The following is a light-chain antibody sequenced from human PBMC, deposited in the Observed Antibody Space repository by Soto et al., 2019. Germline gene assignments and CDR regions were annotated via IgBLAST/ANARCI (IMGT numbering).Light chain of an antibody. CDR1: QSLLANCNNKNC. Sequence: DIVMTQSPDSLAVSLGERATINCKSSQSLLANCNNKNCLAWYQHKPGQPPKMLILWASTRESGVPDRFSGSGSGTDFTLTISSLQAEDAAVYYCQQSYSNILSFGGGTRVEL. V-gene: IGKV4-1*01. J-gene: IGKJ4*01. CDR2: WAS. CDR3: QQSYSNILS.